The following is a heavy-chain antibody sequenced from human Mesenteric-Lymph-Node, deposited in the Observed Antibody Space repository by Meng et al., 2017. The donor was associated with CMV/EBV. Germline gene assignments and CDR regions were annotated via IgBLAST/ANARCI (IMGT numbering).Heavy chain of an antibody. Sequence: SETLSLTCTVSGYSISSGYYWGWIRQPPGKGLEWIGSIYHSGSTYYNPSLKSRITISVDTSKNQFSLKLNSVTATDTAIYYCARLSGDHGYYFEYWGQGTLVTVSS. V-gene: IGHV4-38-2*02. CDR1: GYSISSGYY. CDR3: ARLSGDHGYYFEY. J-gene: IGHJ4*02. CDR2: IYHSGST. D-gene: IGHD7-27*01.